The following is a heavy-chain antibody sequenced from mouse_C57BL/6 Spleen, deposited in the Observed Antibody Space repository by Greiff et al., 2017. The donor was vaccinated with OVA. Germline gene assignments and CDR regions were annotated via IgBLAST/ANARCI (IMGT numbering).Heavy chain of an antibody. CDR3: ARREGRILYYAMDY. D-gene: IGHD3-3*01. V-gene: IGHV1-55*01. CDR2: IYPGSGST. Sequence: QVQLKQPGAELVKPGASVKMSCKASGYTFTSYWITWVKQRPGQGLEWIGDIYPGSGSTNYNEKFKSKATLTVDTSSSTAYMQLSSLTSEDSAVYYCARREGRILYYAMDYWGQGTSVTVSS. CDR1: GYTFTSYW. J-gene: IGHJ4*01.